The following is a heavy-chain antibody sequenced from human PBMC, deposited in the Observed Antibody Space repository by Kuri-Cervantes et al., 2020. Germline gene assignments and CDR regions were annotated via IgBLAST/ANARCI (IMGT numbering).Heavy chain of an antibody. V-gene: IGHV4-38-2*02. CDR3: ARQGGSSGYYHAFDI. D-gene: IGHD3-22*01. CDR2: IYHSGTT. Sequence: GSLRLSCTVSGYSISSGYLWGWIRQPPGKGLEWIASIYHSGTTYYNPSLKSRVTISADTTKNQFSLKLSSVTAADTAVYYCARQGGSSGYYHAFDIWGQGTMVTVSS. J-gene: IGHJ3*02. CDR1: GYSISSGYL.